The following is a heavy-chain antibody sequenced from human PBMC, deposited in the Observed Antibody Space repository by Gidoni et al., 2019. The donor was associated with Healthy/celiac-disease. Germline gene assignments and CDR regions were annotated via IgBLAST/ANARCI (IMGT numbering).Heavy chain of an antibody. Sequence: EVQLVESGGGLVQPGGSLKLSCAASGFTFSGSAMHWVRQASGKGLEWVGRIRSKANSYATAYAASVKGRFTISRDDSKNTAYLQMNSLKTEDTAVYYCTSWKGYSYGYDYWGQGTLVTVSS. CDR1: GFTFSGSA. J-gene: IGHJ4*02. D-gene: IGHD5-18*01. V-gene: IGHV3-73*02. CDR2: IRSKANSYAT. CDR3: TSWKGYSYGYDY.